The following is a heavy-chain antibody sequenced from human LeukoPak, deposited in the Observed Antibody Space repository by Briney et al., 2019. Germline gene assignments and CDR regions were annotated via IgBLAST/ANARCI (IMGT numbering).Heavy chain of an antibody. J-gene: IGHJ3*02. V-gene: IGHV3-30-3*01. CDR3: ARARTSGRDAFDI. D-gene: IGHD3-10*01. Sequence: GGSLRLSCAASGFTFSSYAMHWVRQAPGKGLEWVAVISYDGSNKYYADSVKGRFTISRDNSKNTLYLQMNSLRAEDTAVYYCARARTSGRDAFDIWGQGTMVTVSS. CDR1: GFTFSSYA. CDR2: ISYDGSNK.